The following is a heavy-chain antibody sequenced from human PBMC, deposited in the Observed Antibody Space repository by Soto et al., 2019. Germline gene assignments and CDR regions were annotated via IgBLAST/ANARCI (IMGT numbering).Heavy chain of an antibody. CDR2: ITSTTGDI. CDR1: GFPFSTYT. Sequence: GGSLRLSCTASGFPFSTYTMNWVRQAPGKGLEWVSSITSTTGDIYYADSVKGRFSISRDNAKNSLYLHMSSLRAEDTAVYYCARPYSGSYSFDYWGQGTLVTVSS. D-gene: IGHD1-26*01. V-gene: IGHV3-21*01. CDR3: ARPYSGSYSFDY. J-gene: IGHJ4*02.